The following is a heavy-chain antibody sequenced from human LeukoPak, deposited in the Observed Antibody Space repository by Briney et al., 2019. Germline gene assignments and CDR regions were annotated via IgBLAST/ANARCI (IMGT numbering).Heavy chain of an antibody. D-gene: IGHD3-10*01. J-gene: IGHJ6*02. CDR1: GFTFSSYA. CDR2: LSYDGSNK. Sequence: GGSLRLSCAASGFTFSSYAIHWVRQAPGKGLEWVALLSYDGSNKYYADSVKGRFTISRDNSKNTPYLQMNSLRAEDTAVYYCARAGSGNVPSGSYFLHYYGMDVWGQGTTVTVSS. V-gene: IGHV3-30-3*01. CDR3: ARAGSGNVPSGSYFLHYYGMDV.